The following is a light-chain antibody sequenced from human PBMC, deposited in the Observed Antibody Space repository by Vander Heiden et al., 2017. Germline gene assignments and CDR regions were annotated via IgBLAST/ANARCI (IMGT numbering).Light chain of an antibody. V-gene: IGKV3-20*01. J-gene: IGKJ4*01. CDR2: GAS. CDR1: QSFRSNF. CDR3: QQYDTLPLT. Sequence: ELVLTQSPGTLSLSPRERATLSCRASQSFRSNFLAWYQQKPGQAPRRLIYGASSRATGIPDRFSGSGSGTDFTLTISSLEPEDVAVYYCQQYDTLPLTFGGGTRVEIK.